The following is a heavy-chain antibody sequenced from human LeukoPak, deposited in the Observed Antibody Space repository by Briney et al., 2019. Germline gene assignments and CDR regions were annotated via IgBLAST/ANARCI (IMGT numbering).Heavy chain of an antibody. J-gene: IGHJ6*03. CDR3: ARGYFDPSGGYYYYYYYMDV. V-gene: IGHV1-2*02. CDR2: INPNSGGT. CDR1: GYTFTGYY. Sequence: ASVKVSCKASGYTFTGYYMHWVRQAPGQGLEWMGWINPNSGGTNYAQKFQGRVTMTRDTSISTAYMELSRLRSGDTAVYYCARGYFDPSGGYYYYYYYMDVWGKGTTVTISS. D-gene: IGHD3-9*01.